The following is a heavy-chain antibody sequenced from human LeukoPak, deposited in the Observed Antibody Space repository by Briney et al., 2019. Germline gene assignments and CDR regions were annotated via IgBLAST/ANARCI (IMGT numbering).Heavy chain of an antibody. V-gene: IGHV3-64*01. CDR3: ARENCDSTTCYKTIEY. J-gene: IGHJ4*02. CDR1: GFTFSIYA. Sequence: GGSLRLSCAASGFTFSIYAMQRVRQAPGKGLEYVSAITSNGGSAYYANSVKGRFTISRDNSKNTLYLQMGSLRAEDMAVYYCARENCDSTTCYKTIEYWGQGTLVTVSS. D-gene: IGHD2-2*02. CDR2: ITSNGGSA.